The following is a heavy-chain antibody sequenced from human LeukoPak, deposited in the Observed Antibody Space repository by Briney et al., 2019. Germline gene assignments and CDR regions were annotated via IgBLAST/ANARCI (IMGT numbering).Heavy chain of an antibody. CDR2: LIPILGIA. Sequence: ASVKVSCKASGGTFSSYTISWVRQAPGQGLEWMGRLIPILGIANYAQKLQGRVTMTTDTSTSTAYMELRSLRSDDTAVYYCARASRPIPYYYYYYMDVWGKGTTVTVSS. D-gene: IGHD2-21*01. J-gene: IGHJ6*03. CDR3: ARASRPIPYYYYYYMDV. CDR1: GGTFSSYT. V-gene: IGHV1-69*02.